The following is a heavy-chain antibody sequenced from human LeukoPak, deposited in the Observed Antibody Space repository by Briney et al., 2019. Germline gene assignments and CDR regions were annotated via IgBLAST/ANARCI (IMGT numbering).Heavy chain of an antibody. CDR2: IYYSGST. J-gene: IGHJ4*02. CDR3: ARVSGYGGNSGV. D-gene: IGHD4-23*01. Sequence: SETLSLTCTVSGGSISSYYWSWIRQPPGKGLEWIGYIYYSGSTNYNPSLKSRVTISVDASKNQFSLNLTSVTAADTAVYYCARVSGYGGNSGVWGRGTLVTVSS. V-gene: IGHV4-59*01. CDR1: GGSISSYY.